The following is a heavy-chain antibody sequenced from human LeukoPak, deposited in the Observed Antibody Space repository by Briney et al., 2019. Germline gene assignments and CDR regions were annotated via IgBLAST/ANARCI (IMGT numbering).Heavy chain of an antibody. CDR2: FDPEDGET. J-gene: IGHJ3*02. Sequence: ASVKVSCKVSGYTLTELSMHWVRQAPGKGLEWMGGFDPEDGETIYAQKFQGRVTMTEDTSTDTAYMELSSLRSEDTAVYYCATDRGHYDYVWGSYRQPWAFDIWGQGTMVTVSS. V-gene: IGHV1-24*01. CDR1: GYTLTELS. CDR3: ATDRGHYDYVWGSYRQPWAFDI. D-gene: IGHD3-16*02.